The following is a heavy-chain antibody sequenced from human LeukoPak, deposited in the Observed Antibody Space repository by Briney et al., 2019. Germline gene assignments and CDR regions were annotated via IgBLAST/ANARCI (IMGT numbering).Heavy chain of an antibody. CDR3: ARPRRLGAVAGLVY. J-gene: IGHJ4*02. CDR1: GFTFSSYA. CDR2: ISYDGSNK. Sequence: GGSLRLSCAASGFTFSSYAMHWVRQAPGKGLEWVAVISYDGSNKYYADSVKGRFTISRDNSKNTLYLQMNSLRAEDTAVYYCARPRRLGAVAGLVYWGQGTLVTVSS. D-gene: IGHD6-19*01. V-gene: IGHV3-30-3*01.